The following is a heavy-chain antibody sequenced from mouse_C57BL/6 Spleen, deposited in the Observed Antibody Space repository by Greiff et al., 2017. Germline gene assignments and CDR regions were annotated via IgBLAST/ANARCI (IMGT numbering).Heavy chain of an antibody. J-gene: IGHJ2*01. Sequence: EVQLQQSGTVLARPGASVKMSCKTSGYTFTSYWMHWVKQRPGQGLEWIGAIYPGNSDTSYNQKFKGKAKLTAVTSASTAYMELSSLTNEDSAVYYCTRYPYYYGSSFDCWGQGTTLTVSS. CDR2: IYPGNSDT. CDR3: TRYPYYYGSSFDC. D-gene: IGHD1-1*01. V-gene: IGHV1-5*01. CDR1: GYTFTSYW.